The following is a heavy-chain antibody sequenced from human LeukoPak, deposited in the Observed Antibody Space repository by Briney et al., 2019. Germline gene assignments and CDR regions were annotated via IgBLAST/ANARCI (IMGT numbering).Heavy chain of an antibody. D-gene: IGHD1-26*01. CDR3: AGSSHQRNWFDP. V-gene: IGHV1-46*01. J-gene: IGHJ5*02. CDR1: GYTFTSDY. Sequence: ASVKVSFKASGYTFTSDYMNWVRQAPGQGLEWMGIVHSSGGVIKYAQEFQDRLTVTRDTSTSTIYMELSSLRSEDTAVYYCAGSSHQRNWFDPWGQGTLVIVSS. CDR2: VHSSGGVI.